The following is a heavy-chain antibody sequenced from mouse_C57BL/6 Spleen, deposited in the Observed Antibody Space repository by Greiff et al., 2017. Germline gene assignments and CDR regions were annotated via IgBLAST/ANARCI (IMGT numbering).Heavy chain of an antibody. CDR3: VLLLRGY. V-gene: IGHV1-82*01. CDR1: GYAFSSSW. J-gene: IGHJ2*01. D-gene: IGHD1-1*01. Sequence: QVQLQQSGPELVKPGASVKISCKASGYAFSSSWMNWVKQRPGKGLEWIGRIYPGDGDTNYNRKFKGKATLTADKSTSTAYMQLSSLTSEDSAVYFCVLLLRGYWGQGTTLTVSS. CDR2: IYPGDGDT.